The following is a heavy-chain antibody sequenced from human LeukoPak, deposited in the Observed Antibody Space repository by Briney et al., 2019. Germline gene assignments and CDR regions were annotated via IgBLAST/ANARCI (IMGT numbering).Heavy chain of an antibody. J-gene: IGHJ5*02. CDR1: GGSFSGYY. CDR3: ARGNQWFGELLTWFDP. CDR2: INHSGST. D-gene: IGHD3-10*01. V-gene: IGHV4-34*01. Sequence: PSETLSLTCAVYGGSFSGYYWSWIRQPPGKGLEWIGEINHSGSTNYNPSRKSRVTISVDTSKNQFSLKLSSVTAADTAVYYCARGNQWFGELLTWFDPRGQGTLVTVSS.